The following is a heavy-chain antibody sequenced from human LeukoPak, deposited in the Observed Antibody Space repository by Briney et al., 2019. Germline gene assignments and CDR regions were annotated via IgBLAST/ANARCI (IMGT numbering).Heavy chain of an antibody. CDR2: ISSSSSTI. CDR1: GFTFNSFG. V-gene: IGHV3-48*04. CDR3: ARSHQRVGIEDY. D-gene: IGHD1-26*01. J-gene: IGHJ4*02. Sequence: PGGSLRLSCAASGFTFNSFGMSWVRQAPGKGLEWLSYISSSSSTIYYADSVRGRFTISRDNAKNSLYLQINSLRADDTAVYYCARSHQRVGIEDYWGQGTLVIVSS.